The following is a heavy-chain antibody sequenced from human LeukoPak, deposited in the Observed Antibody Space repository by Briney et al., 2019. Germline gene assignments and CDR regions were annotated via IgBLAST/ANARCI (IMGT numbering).Heavy chain of an antibody. D-gene: IGHD2-2*02. J-gene: IGHJ4*02. CDR1: GFTVSSNY. CDR3: AKLPPPAAIRGGHFDY. Sequence: GGSLRLSCAASGFTVSSNYMSWVRQAPGKGLEWVSAISGSGGSTYYADSVKGRFTISRDNSKNTLYLQMNSLRAEDTAVYYCAKLPPPAAIRGGHFDYWGQGTLVTVSS. V-gene: IGHV3-23*01. CDR2: ISGSGGST.